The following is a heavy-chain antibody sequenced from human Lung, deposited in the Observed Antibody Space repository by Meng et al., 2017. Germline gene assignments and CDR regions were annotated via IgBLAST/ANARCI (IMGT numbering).Heavy chain of an antibody. D-gene: IGHD6-13*01. CDR3: AASYSSSWYGYFDH. CDR2: IIPIFGTA. J-gene: IGHJ1*01. CDR1: GGTFSSYA. Sequence: SLKVSCKASGGTFSSYAISWVRQAAGQGLEWRGGIIPIFGTANYAQEFQGRLTITTDESANTAFMGLSSLRSEDTAVYYCAASYSSSWYGYFDHWGQGTLVTVSS. V-gene: IGHV1-69*05.